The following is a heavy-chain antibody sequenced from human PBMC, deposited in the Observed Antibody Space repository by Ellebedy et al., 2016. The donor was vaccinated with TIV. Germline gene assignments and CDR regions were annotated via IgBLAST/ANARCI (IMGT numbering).Heavy chain of an antibody. J-gene: IGHJ6*03. Sequence: GGSLRLXXAASGFTFSSYSMNWVRQAPGKGLEWVSYISSSSSTIYYADSVKGRFTISRDNAKNSLYLQMNSLRDEDTAVYYCARDSGMGVAAGRNAAMDVWGKGTTVTVSS. CDR1: GFTFSSYS. D-gene: IGHD6-13*01. CDR3: ARDSGMGVAAGRNAAMDV. CDR2: ISSSSSTI. V-gene: IGHV3-48*02.